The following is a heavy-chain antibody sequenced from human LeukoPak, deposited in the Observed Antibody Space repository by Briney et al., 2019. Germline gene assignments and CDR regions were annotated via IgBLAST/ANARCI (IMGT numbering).Heavy chain of an antibody. D-gene: IGHD6-13*01. CDR1: GFTFSSNS. V-gene: IGHV3-21*01. CDR3: ARGGGSSSWSRYYYYMDV. J-gene: IGHJ6*03. CDR2: ISTSSSYI. Sequence: GGSLRLPCAASGFTFSSNSMNWVRQAPGKGLEWVSSISTSSSYIYYADSVKGRFTISRDNARNSLYLQMNSLRAEDTAVYYCARGGGSSSWSRYYYYMDVWGKGTTVTVSS.